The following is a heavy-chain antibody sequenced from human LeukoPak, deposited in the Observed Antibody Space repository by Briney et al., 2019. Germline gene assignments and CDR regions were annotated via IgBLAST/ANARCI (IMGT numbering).Heavy chain of an antibody. J-gene: IGHJ6*03. V-gene: IGHV3-7*01. D-gene: IGHD6-19*01. CDR1: GFTFSSYW. CDR2: IKQDGSEK. CDR3: ARVRPEQWTIYYYYYMDV. Sequence: GGSLRLSCAASGFTFSSYWMSWVRQAPGKGLEWVANIKQDGSEKYYVDSVKGRFTISRDNAKNSPYLQMNSLRAEDTAVYYCARVRPEQWTIYYYYYMDVWGKGTTVTISS.